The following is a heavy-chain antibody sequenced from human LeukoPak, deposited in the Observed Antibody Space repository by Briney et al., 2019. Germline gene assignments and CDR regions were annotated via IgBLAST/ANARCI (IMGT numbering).Heavy chain of an antibody. V-gene: IGHV1-2*02. Sequence: ASVKVSCKASGYTFTGYYMHWVRQAPGQGLEWMGWINPNSGGTNYAQKFQGRVTMTRDTSISTAYMELSSLRSEDTAVYYCARGPYCSGGSCYYYYYYYMDVWGKGTTVTISS. CDR2: INPNSGGT. CDR1: GYTFTGYY. D-gene: IGHD2-15*01. J-gene: IGHJ6*03. CDR3: ARGPYCSGGSCYYYYYYYMDV.